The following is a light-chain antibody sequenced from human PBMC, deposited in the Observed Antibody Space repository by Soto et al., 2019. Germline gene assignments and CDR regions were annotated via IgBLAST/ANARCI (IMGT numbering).Light chain of an antibody. J-gene: IGKJ1*01. Sequence: EILMTQSPATLSVSPGERATLSCRASQNVTINLAWYQQKPGQAPRLLIYGASTRATGIPARFSGSGSGTEFTLTISSLQPDDFATYYCQQYNTYSWTFGPGTKVDIK. V-gene: IGKV3-15*01. CDR2: GAS. CDR3: QQYNTYSWT. CDR1: QNVTIN.